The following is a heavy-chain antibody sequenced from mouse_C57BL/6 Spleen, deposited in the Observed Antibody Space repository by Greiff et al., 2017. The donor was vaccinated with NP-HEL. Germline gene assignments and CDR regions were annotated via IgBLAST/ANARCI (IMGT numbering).Heavy chain of an antibody. CDR2: IDPSDSET. J-gene: IGHJ2*01. V-gene: IGHV1-52*01. D-gene: IGHD1-1*01. CDR3: ARGDYYGSNY. CDR1: GYTFTSYW. Sequence: QVQLQQSGAELVRPGSSVKLSCKASGYTFTSYWMHWVKQRPIQGLEWIGNIDPSDSETHYNQKFKDKATLTVDKSSSTAYMQLSSLTSEDSAVYYCARGDYYGSNYWGQGTTLTVSS.